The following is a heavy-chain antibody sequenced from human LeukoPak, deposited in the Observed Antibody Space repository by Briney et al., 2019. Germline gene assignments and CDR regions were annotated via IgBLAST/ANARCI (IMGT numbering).Heavy chain of an antibody. J-gene: IGHJ4*02. D-gene: IGHD2-15*01. CDR2: ISSSGSTI. CDR1: GFTFSSYE. V-gene: IGHV3-48*03. Sequence: GGSPRLSCAASGFTFSSYEMNWVRQAPGKGLEWVSYISSSGSTIYYADSVKGRFTISRDNAKNSLYLQMNSLRAEDTAVYYCASLGYCSGGSCLRPDYWGQGTLVTVSS. CDR3: ASLGYCSGGSCLRPDY.